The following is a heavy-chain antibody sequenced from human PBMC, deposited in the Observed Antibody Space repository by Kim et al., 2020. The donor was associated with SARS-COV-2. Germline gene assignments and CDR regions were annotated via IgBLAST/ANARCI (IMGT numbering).Heavy chain of an antibody. D-gene: IGHD2-2*01. J-gene: IGHJ5*02. V-gene: IGHV3-30*01. Sequence: ADSVKGRFTISRDNSKNTLYLQMNSLRAEDTAVYYWARASAILVPAAMSPWGQGTLVTVSS. CDR3: ARASAILVPAAMSP.